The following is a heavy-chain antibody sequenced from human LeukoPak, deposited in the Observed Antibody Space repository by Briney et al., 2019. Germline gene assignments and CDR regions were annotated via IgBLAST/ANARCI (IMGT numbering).Heavy chain of an antibody. CDR1: GYTFTSYA. D-gene: IGHD6-19*01. CDR3: ARSRAIGSGWPGNY. J-gene: IGHJ4*02. V-gene: IGHV1-3*01. CDR2: INAGNGNT. Sequence: ASVKVSCKASGYTFTSYAMNWVRQAPGQRLEWMGWINAGNGNTKYSQKFQGRVTITRDTSASTAYMELSSLRSEDTAVYYCARSRAIGSGWPGNYWGQGTLVTVSS.